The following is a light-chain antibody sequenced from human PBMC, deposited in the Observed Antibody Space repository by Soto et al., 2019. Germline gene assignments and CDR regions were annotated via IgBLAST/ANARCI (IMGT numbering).Light chain of an antibody. J-gene: IGLJ1*01. CDR2: EVY. Sequence: QSALTQPPSASGSPGQSVTISCTGTFNDVGGYNYVSWYQQHPGKAPKVIIYEVYKRPSGVPDRFSGSKSGKTASLTVSGLQADDEADYYCSSYTSSSLYVFGTGTKLTVL. V-gene: IGLV2-8*01. CDR1: FNDVGGYNY. CDR3: SSYTSSSLYV.